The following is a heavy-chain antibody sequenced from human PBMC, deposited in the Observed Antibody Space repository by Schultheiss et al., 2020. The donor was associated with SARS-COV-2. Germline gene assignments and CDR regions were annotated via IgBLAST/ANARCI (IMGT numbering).Heavy chain of an antibody. CDR2: IYYSGST. D-gene: IGHD6-6*01. CDR3: AREYSSSSAFDY. CDR1: GGSISSSNW. J-gene: IGHJ4*02. V-gene: IGHV4-4*02. Sequence: SETLSLTCAVSGGSISSSNWWSWVRQPPGKGLEWIGYIYYSGSTYYNPSLKSRVTISVDTSKNQFSLKLSSVTAADTAVYYCAREYSSSSAFDYWGQGTLVTVSS.